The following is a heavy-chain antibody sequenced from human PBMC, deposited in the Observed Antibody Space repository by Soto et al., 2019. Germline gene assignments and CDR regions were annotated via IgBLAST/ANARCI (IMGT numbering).Heavy chain of an antibody. CDR2: IYPRDSDT. CDR1: GEKFRSYG. J-gene: IGHJ5*02. Sequence: RNACQADGEKFRSYGSGLVRQMPGKGLEWMGIIYPRDSDTRYSPSFQGQVTISVDMSISTAYLQWSSLKASDTAIYYCARHWVTATPSGWFDPWGQGTLVTGFS. D-gene: IGHD2-21*02. V-gene: IGHV5-51*01. CDR3: ARHWVTATPSGWFDP.